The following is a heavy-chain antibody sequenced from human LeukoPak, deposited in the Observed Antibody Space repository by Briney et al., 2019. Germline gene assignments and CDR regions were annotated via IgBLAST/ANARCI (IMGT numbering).Heavy chain of an antibody. CDR2: ISGSGGST. D-gene: IGHD6-13*01. J-gene: IGHJ4*02. V-gene: IGHV3-21*04. Sequence: GGSLRLSCAASGFTFSSYSMNWVRQAPGKGLEWVSAISGSGGSTYYADSVKGRFTISRDNAKNSLYLQMNSLRAEDTALYYCAKDAFSVIAAGTFDYWGQGTLVTVSS. CDR3: AKDAFSVIAAGTFDY. CDR1: GFTFSSYS.